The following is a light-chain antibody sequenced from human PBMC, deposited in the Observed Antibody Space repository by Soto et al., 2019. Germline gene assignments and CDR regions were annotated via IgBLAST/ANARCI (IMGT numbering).Light chain of an antibody. CDR2: WAS. CDR3: QQYYSSSLT. J-gene: IGKJ4*01. Sequence: DIVMTQSPDSLAVSLGERATIKCRSSQSILKSSIKKNSLAWYQQKPGQSPRLLIYWASTRASGVPDRFSGSGSGTDFTLTISRLQAEDVAVYYCQQYYSSSLTFGGGTKVDIK. CDR1: QSILKSSIKKNS. V-gene: IGKV4-1*01.